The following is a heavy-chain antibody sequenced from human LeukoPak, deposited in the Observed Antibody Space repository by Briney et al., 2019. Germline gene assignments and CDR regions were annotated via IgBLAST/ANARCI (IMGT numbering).Heavy chain of an antibody. J-gene: IGHJ4*02. CDR3: ARFGRDCSGGSCYSRGSFDY. D-gene: IGHD2-15*01. CDR1: GFTFSSYG. V-gene: IGHV3-33*01. CDR2: IWYDGSNK. Sequence: PGRSLRLSCAASGFTFSSYGMHWVRQAPGKGLEWVAVIWYDGSNKYYADSVKGRFTISRDNSKHTLYLQMNSLRAEDTAVYYCARFGRDCSGGSCYSRGSFDYWGQGTLVTVSS.